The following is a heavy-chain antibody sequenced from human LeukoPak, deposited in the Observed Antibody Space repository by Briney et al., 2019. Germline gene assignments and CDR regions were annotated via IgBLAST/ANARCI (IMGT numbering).Heavy chain of an antibody. V-gene: IGHV5-51*01. D-gene: IGHD4-17*01. CDR2: IYPGDSDT. Sequence: GESLRISCKGSGYSFTSYWIGWVRQMAGKGLEWMGIIYPGDSDTRYSPSFQGQVTISAAKSISTAYLQWSSLKASDTAMYYCARLESYGDTGDFDYWGQGTLVTVSS. CDR3: ARLESYGDTGDFDY. CDR1: GYSFTSYW. J-gene: IGHJ4*02.